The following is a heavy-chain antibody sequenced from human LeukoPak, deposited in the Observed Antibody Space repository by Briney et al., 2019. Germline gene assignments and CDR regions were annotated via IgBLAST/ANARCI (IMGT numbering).Heavy chain of an antibody. CDR3: ANTFTRFLEADY. Sequence: GGSLRLSCAASGFTVSSNYMSWVRQAPGKGLEWVSAISGSDGSTFYADSVRGRFTISRDNSKNTLHLQMNSLRAEDTAVYYCANTFTRFLEADYWGQGTLVTVSS. J-gene: IGHJ4*02. CDR1: GFTVSSNY. V-gene: IGHV3-23*01. CDR2: ISGSDGST. D-gene: IGHD3-3*01.